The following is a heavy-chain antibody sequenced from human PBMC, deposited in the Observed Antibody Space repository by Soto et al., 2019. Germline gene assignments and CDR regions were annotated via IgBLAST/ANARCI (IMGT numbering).Heavy chain of an antibody. Sequence: EVHLLESGGDLVQPGGSLRLSCAASGFTFSSYAMSWVRQAPGKGLEWVAAITGSGVIIYYADSVKGRFTISRDNSKNTLYLQMNSLRAEDTAVFYCAKDFYSSGTTLPFDYWGQGTLVTVSS. D-gene: IGHD2-21*01. J-gene: IGHJ4*02. CDR1: GFTFSSYA. V-gene: IGHV3-23*01. CDR3: AKDFYSSGTTLPFDY. CDR2: ITGSGVII.